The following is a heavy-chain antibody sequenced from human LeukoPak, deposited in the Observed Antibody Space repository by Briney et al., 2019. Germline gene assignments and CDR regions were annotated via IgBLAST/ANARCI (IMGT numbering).Heavy chain of an antibody. V-gene: IGHV4-39*07. CDR2: IYYSGTT. Sequence: SETLSLTCTVSGGSISSSSRYWGWIRQPPGKGLEWIGSIYYSGTTYYSPSLKSRVTISVDTSKNQFSLKLSSVTAADTAVYYCARSEYSSPVDPWGQGTLVTVSS. CDR3: ARSEYSSPVDP. J-gene: IGHJ5*02. D-gene: IGHD6-6*01. CDR1: GGSISSSSRY.